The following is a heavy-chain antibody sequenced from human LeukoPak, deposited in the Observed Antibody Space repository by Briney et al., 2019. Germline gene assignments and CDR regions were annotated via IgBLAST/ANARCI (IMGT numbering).Heavy chain of an antibody. CDR3: ARGYLDY. Sequence: EASVKVSCKASGYTFTSYGISWVRQAPGQGLEWMGWINPNSGGTNYAQKFQGRVTMTRDTSISTAYMELSRLRSDDTAVYYCARGYLDYWGQGTLVTVSS. CDR1: GYTFTSYG. CDR2: INPNSGGT. V-gene: IGHV1-2*02. J-gene: IGHJ4*02.